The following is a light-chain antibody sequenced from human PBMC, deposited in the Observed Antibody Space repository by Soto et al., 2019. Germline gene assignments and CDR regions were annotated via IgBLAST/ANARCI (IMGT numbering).Light chain of an antibody. V-gene: IGKV3-20*01. J-gene: IGKJ4*01. CDR3: QQYGSSPLT. CDR1: HSVIFSY. Sequence: IVLTQSPGTLSLSPGDRATLSCRASHSVIFSYSAWYQQKAGQAPRLLIYGATSRATGIPDRFSASEYGTALTLTISRLEPEACAVYYCQQYGSSPLTFGGVTKVEIK. CDR2: GAT.